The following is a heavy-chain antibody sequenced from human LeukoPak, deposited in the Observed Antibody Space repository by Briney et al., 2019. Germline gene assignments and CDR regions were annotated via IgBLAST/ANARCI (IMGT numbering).Heavy chain of an antibody. V-gene: IGHV3-66*01. CDR1: GFTVSSNY. CDR2: IYSGGST. J-gene: IGHJ6*02. Sequence: PGGSLRLSCAASGFTVSSNYMSWVRQAPGKGLEWVSVIYSGGSTYYADSVKGRFTISRDNSKNTPYLQMNSLRAEDTAVYYCARDLLWFGEGMDVWGQGTTVTVSS. CDR3: ARDLLWFGEGMDV. D-gene: IGHD3-10*01.